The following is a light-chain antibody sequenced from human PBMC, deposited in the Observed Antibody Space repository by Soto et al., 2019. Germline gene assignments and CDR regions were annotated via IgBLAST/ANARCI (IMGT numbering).Light chain of an antibody. V-gene: IGLV2-18*02. Sequence: QTALAKPPCVSGSPGQSVAVSCTGTSSDVGSYNRVSWYQQPPGAAPKLMIYEVSNRPSGVPDRFSGSKSGNTASLTISGLQAEDEDDYYRNSYKGSSTYVFGTGTEVTVL. CDR1: SSDVGSYNR. CDR2: EVS. CDR3: NSYKGSSTYV. J-gene: IGLJ1*01.